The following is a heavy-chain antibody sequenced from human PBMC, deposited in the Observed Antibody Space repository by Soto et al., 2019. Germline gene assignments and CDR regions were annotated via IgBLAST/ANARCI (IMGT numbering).Heavy chain of an antibody. CDR2: IKSKTDGGTT. CDR3: TTARREEWLVAYYFDY. V-gene: IGHV3-15*07. J-gene: IGHJ4*02. CDR1: GFTFSNAW. D-gene: IGHD6-19*01. Sequence: EVQLVESGGGLVKPGGSLRLSCAASGFTFSNAWMNWVRQAPGKGLEWVGRIKSKTDGGTTDYAAHVKGRFTISRDDSKNTLYLQMNSLKTEDTAVYYCTTARREEWLVAYYFDYWGQGTLVTVSS.